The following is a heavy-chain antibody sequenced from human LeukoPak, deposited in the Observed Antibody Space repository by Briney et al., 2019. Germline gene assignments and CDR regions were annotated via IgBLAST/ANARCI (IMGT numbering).Heavy chain of an antibody. CDR3: ARVAKAPFPHSSSWWY. V-gene: IGHV1-18*01. D-gene: IGHD6-13*01. CDR1: GYTFTSYG. CDR2: ISAYDSNT. Sequence: ASVKVSCKASGYTFTSYGISWVRQAPGQGLEWMGWISAYDSNTNYAQSLQGRVTMTTDTSTNTAYMELRSLRSDDTAVYYCARVAKAPFPHSSSWWYWGQGTLVTVSS. J-gene: IGHJ4*02.